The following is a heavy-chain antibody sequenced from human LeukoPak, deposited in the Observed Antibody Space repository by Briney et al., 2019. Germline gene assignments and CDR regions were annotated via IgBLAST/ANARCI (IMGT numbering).Heavy chain of an antibody. Sequence: GGSLRLSCVASGFTFSSYWMTWVRQSPGKGLEWVANIKPDGTQNYYVDSVKGRFTVSRDNAKNSLYLQMNSLRADETAVYYCARLRPYSSSWYAYYGMDVWGQGTTVTVSS. J-gene: IGHJ6*02. CDR2: IKPDGTQN. V-gene: IGHV3-7*04. CDR1: GFTFSSYW. CDR3: ARLRPYSSSWYAYYGMDV. D-gene: IGHD6-13*01.